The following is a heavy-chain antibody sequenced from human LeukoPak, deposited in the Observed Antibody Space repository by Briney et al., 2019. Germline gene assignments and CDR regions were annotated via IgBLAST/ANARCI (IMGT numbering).Heavy chain of an antibody. D-gene: IGHD4-17*01. J-gene: IGHJ4*02. V-gene: IGHV3-53*01. CDR3: ARLLRYYFDY. CDR1: GFTVSGNY. Sequence: PGGSLRLSCAASGFTVSGNYMSWVRQAPGKGLEWVSLIFSGGATYYADSVKGRFTISRDNSKNTLYLQMNSLRAEDTAVYYCARLLRYYFDYWGQGTLVTVSS. CDR2: IFSGGAT.